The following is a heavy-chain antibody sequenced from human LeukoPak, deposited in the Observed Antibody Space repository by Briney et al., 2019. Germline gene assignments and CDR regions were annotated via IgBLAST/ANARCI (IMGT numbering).Heavy chain of an antibody. CDR1: GGSISGYY. D-gene: IGHD6-13*01. CDR3: ARGGQLVLPFDY. J-gene: IGHJ4*02. V-gene: IGHV4-34*01. Sequence: SETLSLTCAVYGGSISGYYWSWIRQPPGKGLEWIGNINNSGTTNSNTPLKSRVTISVDTSKNQLSLKLSSVSAADTAVYYCARGGQLVLPFDYCGQGTLVTVSS. CDR2: INNSGTT.